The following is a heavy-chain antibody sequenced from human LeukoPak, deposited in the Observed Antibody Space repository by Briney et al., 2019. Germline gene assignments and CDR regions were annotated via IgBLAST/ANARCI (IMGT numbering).Heavy chain of an antibody. CDR3: ARGKWDLVD. J-gene: IGHJ1*01. D-gene: IGHD1-26*01. CDR1: GGSVSSYY. Sequence: PSETLSLPCTVSGGSVSSYYWSWIRQPPGKGLEWIGYISYIGYTNYNPSLKSRVTISVDTSQNQFSLKLSSVTAADTAMYYCARGKWDLVDWGQGTLVTVSS. V-gene: IGHV4-59*02. CDR2: ISYIGYT.